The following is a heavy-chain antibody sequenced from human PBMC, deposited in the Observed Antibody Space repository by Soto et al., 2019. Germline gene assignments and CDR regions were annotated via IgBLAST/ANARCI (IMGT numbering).Heavy chain of an antibody. CDR2: IIPIFGTA. V-gene: IGHV1-69*06. J-gene: IGHJ4*02. CDR1: GGTFSSYA. Sequence: ASVKVSCKASGGTFSSYAISWVRQAPGQGLEWMGGIIPIFGTANYAQKFQGRVTITADKSTSTAYMELSSLRSEDTAVYYCARDRMVRGVIITYFDYWGQGTLVTVSS. CDR3: ARDRMVRGVIITYFDY. D-gene: IGHD3-10*01.